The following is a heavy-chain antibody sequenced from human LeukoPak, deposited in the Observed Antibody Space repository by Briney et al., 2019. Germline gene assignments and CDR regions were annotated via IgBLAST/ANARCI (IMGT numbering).Heavy chain of an antibody. V-gene: IGHV3-30*04. CDR3: ARSRLGLWLSVIDY. J-gene: IGHJ4*02. D-gene: IGHD6-19*01. Sequence: PGGSLRLSCEGSGFSFNLFSMYWIRQTPDKGLEWLAVTSHDETTKRYADSVKGRFTISRDNSKNTVYLQMNSLKVDDTAFYFCARSRLGLWLSVIDYWGQGTVHTVSA. CDR1: GFSFNLFS. CDR2: TSHDETTK.